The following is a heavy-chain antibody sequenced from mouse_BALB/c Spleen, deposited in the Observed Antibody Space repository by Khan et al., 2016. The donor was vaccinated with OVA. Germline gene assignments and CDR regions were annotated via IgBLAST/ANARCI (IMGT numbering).Heavy chain of an antibody. CDR1: GYTFTSYW. Sequence: DLVKPGASVKLSCKASGYTFTSYWISWIKERPGQGLEWIGRVAPGSGSTSFNEMFKAKATLTIDTSSRTAYIQLSSLSSGDPAVYFVARSNYYGHSLYALDYWGQGTSVTVSS. CDR3: ARSNYYGHSLYALDY. CDR2: VAPGSGST. D-gene: IGHD1-1*01. V-gene: IGHV1S41*01. J-gene: IGHJ4*01.